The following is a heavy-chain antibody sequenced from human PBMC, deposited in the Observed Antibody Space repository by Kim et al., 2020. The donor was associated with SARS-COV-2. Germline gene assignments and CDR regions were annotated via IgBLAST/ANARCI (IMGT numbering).Heavy chain of an antibody. Sequence: YAQKFQGRVTMTRDTSTSTLYMELSSLRSEDTAVYYCARGGVRYADGFDIWGQGTMVTVSS. V-gene: IGHV1-46*01. D-gene: IGHD3-9*01. CDR3: ARGGVRYADGFDI. J-gene: IGHJ3*02.